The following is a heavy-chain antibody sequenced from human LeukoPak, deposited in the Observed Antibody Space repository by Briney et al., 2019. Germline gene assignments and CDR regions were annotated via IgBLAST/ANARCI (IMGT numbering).Heavy chain of an antibody. CDR2: ISGSGGST. Sequence: GGSLRLSCAASGFTFSSYAMSWVRQAPGKGLEWVSAISGSGGSTYYADSAKGRFTISRDNSKNTLYLQMNSLRAEDTAVYYCAKAGLGSPQLFDYWGQGTLVTVSS. CDR1: GFTFSSYA. V-gene: IGHV3-23*01. D-gene: IGHD3-10*01. J-gene: IGHJ4*02. CDR3: AKAGLGSPQLFDY.